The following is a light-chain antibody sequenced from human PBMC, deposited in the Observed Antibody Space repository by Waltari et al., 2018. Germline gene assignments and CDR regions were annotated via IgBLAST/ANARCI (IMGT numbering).Light chain of an antibody. Sequence: QSVLTQPPSASGTPGQRVTTSCSGSRSHIRTSPVTWYQHVSGTAPKLLMYFNGQRPSGVPDRFSGSKSGTSASLAISGLQTEDEADYYCATWDDSLTGVVFGGGTKLTVL. CDR1: RSHIRTSP. V-gene: IGLV1-44*01. CDR2: FNG. CDR3: ATWDDSLTGVV. J-gene: IGLJ3*02.